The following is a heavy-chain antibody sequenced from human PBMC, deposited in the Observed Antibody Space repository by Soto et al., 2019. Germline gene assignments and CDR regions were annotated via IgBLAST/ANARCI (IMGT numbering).Heavy chain of an antibody. CDR3: ATRTEYYPGSGSLGVMDV. J-gene: IGHJ6*02. CDR1: GGSISSGSYY. V-gene: IGHV4-31*03. CDR2: IYYSGST. D-gene: IGHD3-10*01. Sequence: QVQLQESGPGLVKPSQTLSLTCTVSGGSISSGSYYWSWIRQLPGKGLEWIGYIYYSGSTYYNPSLKRRITRSGDTSKNPFSRKLNSGTAADTAVYYCATRTEYYPGSGSLGVMDVWGQGTTVTFSS.